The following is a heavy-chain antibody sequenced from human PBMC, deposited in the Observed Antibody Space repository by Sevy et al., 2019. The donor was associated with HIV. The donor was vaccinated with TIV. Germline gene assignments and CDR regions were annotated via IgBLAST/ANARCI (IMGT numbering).Heavy chain of an antibody. Sequence: GGSLRLSCAASGFTCSDYGMHWVRQAPGKGLEWVAVIWSDGSNKYYGDSVKGRFTISRDSSKNTLFLQMNSLRVDETAVYYCAREERSGTTTSFDYWGQGALVTVSS. J-gene: IGHJ4*02. CDR2: IWSDGSNK. V-gene: IGHV3-33*01. D-gene: IGHD1-7*01. CDR1: GFTCSDYG. CDR3: AREERSGTTTSFDY.